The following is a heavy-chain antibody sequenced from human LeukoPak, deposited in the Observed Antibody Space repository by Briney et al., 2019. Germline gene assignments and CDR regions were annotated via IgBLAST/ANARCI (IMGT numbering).Heavy chain of an antibody. CDR3: AKGYVWGSYRYPNFDY. V-gene: IGHV3-23*01. Sequence: GSLRLSCAASGFTFSSYAMSWVRQAPGKGLEWVSAISGSGGSTYYADSVKGRFTISRDNSKNTLYLQMNSPRAEDTAVYYCAKGYVWGSYRYPNFDYWGQGTLVTVSS. J-gene: IGHJ4*02. CDR2: ISGSGGST. CDR1: GFTFSSYA. D-gene: IGHD3-16*02.